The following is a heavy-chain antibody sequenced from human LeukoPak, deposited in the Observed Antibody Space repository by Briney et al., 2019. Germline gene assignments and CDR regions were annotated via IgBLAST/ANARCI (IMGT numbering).Heavy chain of an antibody. Sequence: GGSLRLSCAASGFTFSSYGMHWVRQAPGKGLEWVAVIWYGGSNKYYADSVKGRFTISRDNSKNALYLQMNSLRAEDTAVYYCAKEASGWYGGGFDYWGQGTLVTVSS. J-gene: IGHJ4*02. CDR2: IWYGGSNK. V-gene: IGHV3-30*02. CDR1: GFTFSSYG. D-gene: IGHD6-19*01. CDR3: AKEASGWYGGGFDY.